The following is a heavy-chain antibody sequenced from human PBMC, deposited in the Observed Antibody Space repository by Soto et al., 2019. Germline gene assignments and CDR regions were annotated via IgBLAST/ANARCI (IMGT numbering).Heavy chain of an antibody. V-gene: IGHV4-59*01. J-gene: IGHJ4*02. CDR1: GGSISSYY. Sequence: SETLSLTCTVSGGSISSYYWSWIRQPPGKGLEWIGYIYYSGSTNYNPSLKSRVTISVDTSKNQFSLKLSSVTAADTAVYYCARVTVTVIDYWGQGTLVTVSS. CDR3: ARVTVTVIDY. D-gene: IGHD4-17*01. CDR2: IYYSGST.